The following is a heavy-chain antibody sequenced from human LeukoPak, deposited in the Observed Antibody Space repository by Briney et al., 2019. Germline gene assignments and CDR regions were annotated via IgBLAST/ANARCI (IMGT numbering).Heavy chain of an antibody. V-gene: IGHV5-51*01. Sequence: GESLKTSCKGSGYSFTSYWIGGVRQMPGKGLGWMGIIYPSDSDTRYSPSFQGQVTISADKSISTAYLQRSRLKASDTAMYYCARGPLRFRPYYFDYWGQGTLVTVSS. D-gene: IGHD3-3*01. CDR1: GYSFTSYW. J-gene: IGHJ4*02. CDR3: ARGPLRFRPYYFDY. CDR2: IYPSDSDT.